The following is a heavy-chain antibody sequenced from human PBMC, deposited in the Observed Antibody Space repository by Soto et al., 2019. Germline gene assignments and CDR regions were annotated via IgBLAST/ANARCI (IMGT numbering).Heavy chain of an antibody. CDR1: SFTFNNYA. CDR3: ARDYYKYYDSSGYYRSPAY. J-gene: IGHJ4*02. V-gene: IGHV3-30-3*01. Sequence: PGGSLRLSCAASSFTFNNYAMSWVRRSPEKGMKWVALISYDGSDKDYADNVKGRFTISRDNSRNTLFLQMNSLRAEDTAVYYCARDYYKYYDSSGYYRSPAYWGQGT. CDR2: ISYDGSDK. D-gene: IGHD3-22*01.